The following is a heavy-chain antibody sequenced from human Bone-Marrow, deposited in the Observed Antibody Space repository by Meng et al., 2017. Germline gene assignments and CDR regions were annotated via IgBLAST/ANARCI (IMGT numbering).Heavy chain of an antibody. Sequence: GESLKISCAASGFTFSSYWMSWVRQAPGKGLEWVANIKPDGSEKYYVESVKGRFTISRDNANNSLYLQMHSLRAADTAVYYCAREFCVATTSPSFDYWGQGTLVTVSS. CDR3: AREFCVATTSPSFDY. V-gene: IGHV3-7*01. J-gene: IGHJ4*02. CDR2: IKPDGSEK. D-gene: IGHD5-12*01. CDR1: GFTFSSYW.